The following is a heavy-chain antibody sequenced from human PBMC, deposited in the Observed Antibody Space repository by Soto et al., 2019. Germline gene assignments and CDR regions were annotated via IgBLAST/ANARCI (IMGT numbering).Heavy chain of an antibody. Sequence: EVQLLESGGGLVQPGGSLRLSCAASGFTFSSYAMSWVRQAPGKGLEWVSAISGSGGSTYYADSVKGRFTISRDNSKNTVYLQMNSLRAEDTAVYYCAKVREEYGSGSYLPEPFDYWGQGTLVTVSS. CDR3: AKVREEYGSGSYLPEPFDY. CDR2: ISGSGGST. D-gene: IGHD3-10*01. V-gene: IGHV3-23*01. J-gene: IGHJ4*02. CDR1: GFTFSSYA.